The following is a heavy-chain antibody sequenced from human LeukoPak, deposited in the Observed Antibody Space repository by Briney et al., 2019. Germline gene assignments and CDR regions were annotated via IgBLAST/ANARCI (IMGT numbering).Heavy chain of an antibody. CDR3: AKDLAPVDILTGYYDVLD. J-gene: IGHJ4*02. CDR1: GFTFSSYG. Sequence: GGSLRLSCAASGFTFSSYGMHWVRQAPGKGLEWVAFIRYDGSNKYYADSVKGRFTISRDNSKNTLYLQMNSLRAEDTAVYYCAKDLAPVDILTGYYDVLDWGQGTLVTVSS. V-gene: IGHV3-30*02. CDR2: IRYDGSNK. D-gene: IGHD3-9*01.